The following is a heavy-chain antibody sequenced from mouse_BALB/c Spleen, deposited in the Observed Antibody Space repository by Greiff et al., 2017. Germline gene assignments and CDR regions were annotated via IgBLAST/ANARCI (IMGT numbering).Heavy chain of an antibody. CDR1: GFSLTSYG. Sequence: VKLVESGPGLVAPSQSLSITCTVSGFSLTSYGVHWVRQPPGKGLEWLGVIWAGGSTNYNSALMSRLSISKDNSKSQVFLKMNSLQTDDTAMYYCARGGYDYDFAYWGQGTLVTVSA. D-gene: IGHD2-4*01. J-gene: IGHJ3*01. V-gene: IGHV2-9*02. CDR3: ARGGYDYDFAY. CDR2: IWAGGST.